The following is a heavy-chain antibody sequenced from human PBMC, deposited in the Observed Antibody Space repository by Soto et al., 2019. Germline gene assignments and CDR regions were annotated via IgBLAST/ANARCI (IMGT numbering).Heavy chain of an antibody. J-gene: IGHJ4*02. Sequence: QRHLVESGGGVVQPGRSLRLSCAASGFSFSSYGMHWIRQAPGKGLEWVAVISHDGAFKDYADSVKGRFTISIDNSENTMFLEINSLGPSDTAVYYCAKDYGPKAPYPYSNTHTDFWGQGTRVTVAS. D-gene: IGHD6-13*01. CDR1: GFSFSSYG. V-gene: IGHV3-30*18. CDR2: ISHDGAFK. CDR3: AKDYGPKAPYPYSNTHTDF.